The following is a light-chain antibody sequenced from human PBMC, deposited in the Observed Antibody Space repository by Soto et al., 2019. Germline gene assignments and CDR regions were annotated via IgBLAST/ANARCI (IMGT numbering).Light chain of an antibody. CDR3: QQHNDWPT. Sequence: EIVLTQSPGTLSLSPGERGTLSCRASQSVSSSYLAWYRQKPGQARRLLSYGASTRATGIPDRFSGSGAGTDFTLTISSLEPEDFAIYYCQQHNDWPTFGQGTRLEI. J-gene: IGKJ5*01. V-gene: IGKV3D-20*02. CDR2: GAS. CDR1: QSVSSSY.